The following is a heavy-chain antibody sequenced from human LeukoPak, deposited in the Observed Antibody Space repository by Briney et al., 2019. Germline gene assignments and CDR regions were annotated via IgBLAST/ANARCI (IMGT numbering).Heavy chain of an antibody. D-gene: IGHD5-24*01. CDR3: AKSWMATNWFDP. CDR1: GFTFSSYW. CDR2: ISGSGGST. Sequence: GGSLRLSCAASGFTFSSYWMSWVRQAPGKGLEWVSAISGSGGSTYYADSVKGRFTITRDNSKNTLYLQMNSLRAEDTAVYYCAKSWMATNWFDPWGQGTLVTVSS. J-gene: IGHJ5*02. V-gene: IGHV3-23*01.